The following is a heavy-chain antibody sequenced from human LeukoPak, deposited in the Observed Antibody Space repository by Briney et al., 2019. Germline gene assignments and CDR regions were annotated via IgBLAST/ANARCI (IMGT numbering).Heavy chain of an antibody. CDR3: ARAPITMVRGVSYFDY. J-gene: IGHJ4*02. CDR1: GVSISSGGYS. V-gene: IGHV4-30-2*01. D-gene: IGHD3-10*01. Sequence: SETLSLTCAVSGVSISSGGYSWGWIRQPPGKGLEWIGYIYHSGSTYYNPSLKSRVTVSVDRSKNQFSMKLSSVTAADTAVYYCARAPITMVRGVSYFDYGGQGTRVSVSS. CDR2: IYHSGST.